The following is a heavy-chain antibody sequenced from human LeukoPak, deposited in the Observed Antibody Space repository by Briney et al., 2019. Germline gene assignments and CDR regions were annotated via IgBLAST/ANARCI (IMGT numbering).Heavy chain of an antibody. V-gene: IGHV3-23*01. CDR3: TQQSSSYSRFDF. CDR2: LDAAGRT. CDR1: GFNFYG. J-gene: IGHJ4*02. D-gene: IGHD2-21*01. Sequence: GGSLRLSCAASGFNFYGVSWVRQAPGKGLEWVSCLDAAGRTYDADSVKGRFTISRDNSKNTLNLQMNSLRAEDTAMYYCTQQSSSYSRFDFWGQGTLVSVSS.